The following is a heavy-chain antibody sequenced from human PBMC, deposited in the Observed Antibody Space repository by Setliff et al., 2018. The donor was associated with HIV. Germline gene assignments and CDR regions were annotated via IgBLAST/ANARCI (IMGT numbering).Heavy chain of an antibody. Sequence: PSVTLSLTCNVSGGSISGYFWTWIRQPAGKGLEWIGRIYTSGSTNYNPSLKSRVTMSVDTSKNQFSLNLTSVTAADTAVYYCSRQQLDGFRYKYYYMDVWGKGTTVTVSS. CDR3: SRQQLDGFRYKYYYMDV. D-gene: IGHD6-13*01. CDR2: IYTSGST. J-gene: IGHJ6*03. CDR1: GGSISGYF. V-gene: IGHV4-4*07.